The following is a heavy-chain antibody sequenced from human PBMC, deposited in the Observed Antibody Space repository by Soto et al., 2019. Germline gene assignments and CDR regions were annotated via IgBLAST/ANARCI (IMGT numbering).Heavy chain of an antibody. V-gene: IGHV3-7*05. CDR2: INLDGSEK. CDR1: GFTFRTYW. CDR3: ARDGSTSSYSHDYHGMDV. D-gene: IGHD5-18*01. Sequence: EVQLVESGGGLVQPGGPLRLSCAASGFTFRTYWLSWVRQVPGKGLGWVANINLDGSEKNYVDSVKGPVTISRDNARNSLYLQMSSLRADDTAPYYCARDGSTSSYSHDYHGMDVWGEGTTVTVSS. J-gene: IGHJ6*04.